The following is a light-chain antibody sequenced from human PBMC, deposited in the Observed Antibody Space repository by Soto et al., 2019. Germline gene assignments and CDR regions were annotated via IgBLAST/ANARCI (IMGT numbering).Light chain of an antibody. Sequence: EIVLTQSPGTLSLSPGERATLSCRASQSVSSSFLAWYQQKPGQAPRLLIYAASSRATGIPDRLSGSGSGTDFTLTISRLEPEDFAVYYCQQYGSSLFTFGPGTNVDIK. CDR1: QSVSSSF. CDR2: AAS. J-gene: IGKJ3*01. CDR3: QQYGSSLFT. V-gene: IGKV3-20*01.